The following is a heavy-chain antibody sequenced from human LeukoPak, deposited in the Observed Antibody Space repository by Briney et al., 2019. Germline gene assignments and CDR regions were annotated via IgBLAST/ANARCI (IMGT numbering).Heavy chain of an antibody. Sequence: ASVKVSCKASGYTFTGYYMHWVRQAPGQGLEWMGWINPNSGGTNYAQKFQGRVTMTMDTSISTAYMELSRLRSDDTAVYYCARLDRGSTSLIYGMDVWGQGTTVTVSS. CDR3: ARLDRGSTSLIYGMDV. D-gene: IGHD2-2*01. CDR2: INPNSGGT. CDR1: GYTFTGYY. J-gene: IGHJ6*02. V-gene: IGHV1-2*02.